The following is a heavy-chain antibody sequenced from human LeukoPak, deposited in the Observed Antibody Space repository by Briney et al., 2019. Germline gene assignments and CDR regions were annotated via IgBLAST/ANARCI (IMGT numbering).Heavy chain of an antibody. CDR2: IRSKANSYAT. J-gene: IGHJ4*02. CDR3: TIVGQDSQLRLGELSFDY. Sequence: GGSLRLSCAASGFTFSGSAKHWVRQASGKGLEWVGRIRSKANSYATAYAASVKGRFTISRDDSKNTAYLQMNSLKTEDTAVYYCTIVGQDSQLRLGELSFDYWGQGTLVTVSS. CDR1: GFTFSGSA. D-gene: IGHD3-16*02. V-gene: IGHV3-73*01.